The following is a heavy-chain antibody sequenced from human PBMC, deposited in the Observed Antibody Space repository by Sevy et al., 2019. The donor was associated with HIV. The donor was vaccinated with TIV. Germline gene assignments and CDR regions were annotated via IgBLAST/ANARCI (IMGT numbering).Heavy chain of an antibody. CDR2: VYYSGST. V-gene: IGHV4-39*01. J-gene: IGHJ5*02. Sequence: SETLSLTCTVSGGSISSSSCYWGWIRQPPGKGLEWIGSVYYSGSTYYNPSLKSRVTISADTSKNQFSLKLSSVTAADTAVYYCARRHSIFSFDPWGQGTLVTVSS. D-gene: IGHD3-9*01. CDR1: GGSISSSSCY. CDR3: ARRHSIFSFDP.